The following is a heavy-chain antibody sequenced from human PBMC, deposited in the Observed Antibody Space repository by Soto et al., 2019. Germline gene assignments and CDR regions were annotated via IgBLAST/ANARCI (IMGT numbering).Heavy chain of an antibody. D-gene: IGHD3-9*01. CDR3: ARDLLTGFDY. V-gene: IGHV4-31*03. J-gene: IGHJ4*02. CDR2: ISYSGST. CDR1: GASISSGGYY. Sequence: SETLSLTCSVSGASISSGGYYWSWIRQHPGKGLEWIGYISYSGSTFYNPSLKSRVTISVDTSKNQFSLDLSSVTAADTAVYYCARDLLTGFDYWGQGTLVTVSS.